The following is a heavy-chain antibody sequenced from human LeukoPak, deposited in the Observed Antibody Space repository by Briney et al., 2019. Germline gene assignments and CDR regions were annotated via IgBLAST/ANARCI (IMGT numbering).Heavy chain of an antibody. J-gene: IGHJ4*01. CDR2: IYYSGST. CDR3: ARAPGTYYYDTSGYYRPDHYFDY. Sequence: PSETLSLTCTVSGGSISSYYWSWIRQPPGKGLEWIGYIYYSGSTNYNPSLKSRVTISVDTSKNQFSLKVSSVTAADTAVYYCARAPGTYYYDTSGYYRPDHYFDYWGHGTLVTVSS. D-gene: IGHD3-22*01. CDR1: GGSISSYY. V-gene: IGHV4-59*01.